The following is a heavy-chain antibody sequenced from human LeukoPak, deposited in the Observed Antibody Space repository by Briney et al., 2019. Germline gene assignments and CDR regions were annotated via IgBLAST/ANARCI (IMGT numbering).Heavy chain of an antibody. V-gene: IGHV4-39*01. Sequence: PSETLSLTCTVSGGSISSSNYYWGWIRQPPGKGLEWIGTIYYSGSTYYNPSLKSRVTISIDTSKKQFSLKLSSVTAADTAVYYCARGGPPFSFDYWGQGTLVTVSS. CDR2: IYYSGST. CDR3: ARGGPPFSFDY. CDR1: GGSISSSNYY. J-gene: IGHJ4*02. D-gene: IGHD3-16*01.